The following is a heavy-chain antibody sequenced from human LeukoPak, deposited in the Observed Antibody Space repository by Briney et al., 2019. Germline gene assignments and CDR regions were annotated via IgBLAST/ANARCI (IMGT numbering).Heavy chain of an antibody. J-gene: IGHJ4*02. D-gene: IGHD1-26*01. CDR2: ISSSSSTI. CDR1: GFTFSSYS. Sequence: SGGSLRLSCAASGFTFSSYSMNWVRQAPGKGLEWVSYISSSSSTIYYADSVKGRFTISRDNAKNSLYLQMNSLRAEDTAVYYCARPSTDSGSSGDYYFDYWGQGTLVTVSS. CDR3: ARPSTDSGSSGDYYFDY. V-gene: IGHV3-48*01.